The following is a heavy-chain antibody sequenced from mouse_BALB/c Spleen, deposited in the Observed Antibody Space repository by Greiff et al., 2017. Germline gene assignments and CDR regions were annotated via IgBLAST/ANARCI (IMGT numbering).Heavy chain of an antibody. J-gene: IGHJ3*01. V-gene: IGHV14-3*02. CDR3: AREGYYGYEFAY. D-gene: IGHD2-2*01. CDR1: GFNIKDTY. Sequence: EVKLQESGAELVKPGASVKLSCTASGFNIKDTYMHWVKQRPEQGLEWIGRIDPANGNTKYDPKFQGKATITADTSSNTAYLQLSSLTSEDTAVYYCAREGYYGYEFAYWGQGTLVTVSA. CDR2: IDPANGNT.